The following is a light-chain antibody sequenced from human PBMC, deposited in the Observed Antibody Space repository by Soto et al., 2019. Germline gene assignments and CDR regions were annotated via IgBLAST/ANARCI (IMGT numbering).Light chain of an antibody. CDR3: CSYAGSSKAV. Sequence: QSVLTQPASVSGSPGQSITISCTGSSNDVGIYNYDSWYQQHPGKAPRLIIYEVTNRPSGVSDRFSGSKSDNTASLTISGLQAEDEADYYCCSYAGSSKAVFGGGTQLTVL. J-gene: IGLJ7*01. V-gene: IGLV2-23*02. CDR2: EVT. CDR1: SNDVGIYNY.